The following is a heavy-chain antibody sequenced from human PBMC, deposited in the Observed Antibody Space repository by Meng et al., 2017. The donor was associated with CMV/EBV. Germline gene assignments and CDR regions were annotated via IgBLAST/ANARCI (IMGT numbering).Heavy chain of an antibody. V-gene: IGHV3-21*01. J-gene: IGHJ4*02. D-gene: IGHD2-2*01. CDR1: GFTFSSYS. CDR2: ISSSSSYI. CDR3: AGLLCSSTSCYFDY. Sequence: GESLKISCAASGFTFSSYSMNWVRQAPGKGLEWVSSISSSSSYIYYADSVKGRFTISRDNAKNSLYLQMNSLRAEDTAVYYCAGLLCSSTSCYFDYWGQGTLVTVSS.